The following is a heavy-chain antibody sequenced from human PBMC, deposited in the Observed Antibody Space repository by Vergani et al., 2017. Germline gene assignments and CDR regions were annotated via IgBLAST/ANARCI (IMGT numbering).Heavy chain of an antibody. CDR3: ARHVYTGVGTDAFDI. V-gene: IGHV5-10-1*03. CDR2: IEPSDSYT. CDR1: GYSFTSYW. Sequence: EVPLVQSGAEVKTPGESLRLSCKGSGYSFTSYWISWVRQMPGKGLEWMGRIEPSDSYTNYSPSFQGHVTMSADKSISTAYLQWSSQEASDTAMYYCARHVYTGVGTDAFDIWGQGTMVTVSS. J-gene: IGHJ3*02. D-gene: IGHD2-21*02.